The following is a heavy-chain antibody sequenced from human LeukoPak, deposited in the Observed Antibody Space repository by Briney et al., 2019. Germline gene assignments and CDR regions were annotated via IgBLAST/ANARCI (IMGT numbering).Heavy chain of an antibody. J-gene: IGHJ3*02. CDR2: NYYSGST. CDR1: GGSISSGGYY. Sequence: PSETLSLTCTVSGGSISSGGYYWSWIRQHPGKGLEWIGYNYYSGSTYYNPSLKSRVTISVDTSKNKFSLKLSSVTAADTALYYCARDYVSWKYQLPQEGGDAFDIWGQGTMVTVSS. V-gene: IGHV4-31*03. CDR3: ARDYVSWKYQLPQEGGDAFDI. D-gene: IGHD2-2*01.